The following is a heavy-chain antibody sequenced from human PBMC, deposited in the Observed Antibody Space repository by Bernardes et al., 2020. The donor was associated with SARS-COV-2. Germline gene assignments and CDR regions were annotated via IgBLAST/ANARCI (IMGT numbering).Heavy chain of an antibody. V-gene: IGHV2-5*01. CDR1: GFSLTTSGVG. D-gene: IGHD3-22*01. CDR2: IYWNDDK. CDR3: AHRRYDSSGYQYFDY. Sequence: SGPTLVKPTQTLTLTCTFSGFSLTTSGVGVGWIRQPPGKALEWLALIYWNDDKRYSPSLKSRLTITKDTSKNQVVLTMTNMDPVDTATYYCAHRRYDSSGYQYFDYWGQGTLVTVSS. J-gene: IGHJ4*02.